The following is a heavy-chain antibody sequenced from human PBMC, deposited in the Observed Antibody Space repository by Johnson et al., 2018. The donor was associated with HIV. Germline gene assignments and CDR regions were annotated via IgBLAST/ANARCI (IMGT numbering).Heavy chain of an antibody. CDR1: PFTFSSYA. V-gene: IGHV3-23*04. Sequence: VQLVESGGGLVQPGGSPRLSCGATPFTFSSYAMSWVRQAPGKGLEWVSSIGGSGTNTYYADSVKGRFTISRDNSKNTLYLQMHSLRAEDTAIYYCAKDPLVVPAATLDAFDIWGQGTMVTVSS. CDR3: AKDPLVVPAATLDAFDI. J-gene: IGHJ3*02. CDR2: IGGSGTNT. D-gene: IGHD2-2*01.